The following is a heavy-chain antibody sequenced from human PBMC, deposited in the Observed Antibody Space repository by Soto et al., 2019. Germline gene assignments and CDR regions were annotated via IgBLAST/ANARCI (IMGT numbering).Heavy chain of an antibody. D-gene: IGHD2-2*01. CDR3: ASSSLSSMDV. J-gene: IGHJ6*02. CDR2: IYYSGNT. Sequence: SESRPLTCSGSDRSYSGGDDDSTGFCQPPGKVLDWSRNIYYSGNTYYNPSLKSRLIISKDTSKNQFSLKVGSVTAADTAVYYCASSSLSSMDVWGQGTTVTVSS. CDR1: DRSYSGGDDD. V-gene: IGHV4-30-4*01.